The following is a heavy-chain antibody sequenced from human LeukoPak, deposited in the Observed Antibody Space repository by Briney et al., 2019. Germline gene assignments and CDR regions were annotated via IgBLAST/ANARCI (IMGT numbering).Heavy chain of an antibody. CDR1: GYIFTSYW. D-gene: IGHD2-15*01. V-gene: IGHV5-51*01. CDR2: IYPGDSDT. J-gene: IGHJ4*02. CDR3: ARRGYCSGGSCYGYYFDY. Sequence: GASLQISCKGSGYIFTSYWIGWVRQVPGKGLEWMGIIYPGDSDTRYGPSFQGQVTISADKSISTAYLQWSSLKASDTAMYYCARRGYCSGGSCYGYYFDYWGQGTLVTVSS.